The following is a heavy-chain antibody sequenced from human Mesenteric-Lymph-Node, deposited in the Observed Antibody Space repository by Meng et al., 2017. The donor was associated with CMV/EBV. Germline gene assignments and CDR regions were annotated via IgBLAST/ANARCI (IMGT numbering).Heavy chain of an antibody. D-gene: IGHD3-10*01. CDR1: GYPLPGYY. V-gene: IGHV1-2*06. CDR3: ARQNPYYGSGSFDP. Sequence: SGYPLPGYYMPWVPQAPGQGLEVMGPIHPNRGCTNHAPKFQGRVTMTRDTSISTAYMELSRLRSYDTAVYYCARQNPYYGSGSFDPWGRGTLVTVSS. J-gene: IGHJ2*01. CDR2: IHPNRGCT.